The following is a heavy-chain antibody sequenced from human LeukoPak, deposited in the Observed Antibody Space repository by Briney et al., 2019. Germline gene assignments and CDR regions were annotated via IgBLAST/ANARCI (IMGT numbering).Heavy chain of an antibody. Sequence: GGSLQLSCAASGFTFSTYAMSWVRQAPGKGLEWVSTISDSGANTYYADSVRGRFTISRDNSKNTLYLQKNSLRADDTAIYYCAKSMTLQWRGFFDLWGRGTHVTVSS. CDR2: ISDSGANT. J-gene: IGHJ2*01. CDR1: GFTFSTYA. V-gene: IGHV3-23*01. CDR3: AKSMTLQWRGFFDL. D-gene: IGHD6-19*01.